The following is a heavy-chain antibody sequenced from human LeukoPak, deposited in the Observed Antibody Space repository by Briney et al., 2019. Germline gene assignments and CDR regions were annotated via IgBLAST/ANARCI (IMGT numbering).Heavy chain of an antibody. V-gene: IGHV1-18*01. D-gene: IGHD2-15*01. J-gene: IGHJ6*03. CDR2: ISAYNGNT. CDR3: ARETDVADYYYYYMDV. Sequence: GASVKVSCKASGYTFTSYGISWVRQAPGQGLEWMGWISAYNGNTNYAQKLQGRVTMTTDTSTSTAYMELRSLRSDDTAVYYCARETDVADYYYYYMDVWGKGTTVTVSS. CDR1: GYTFTSYG.